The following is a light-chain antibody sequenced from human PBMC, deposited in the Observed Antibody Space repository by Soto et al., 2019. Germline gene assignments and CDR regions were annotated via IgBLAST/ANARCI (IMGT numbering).Light chain of an antibody. Sequence: DIQVTQSPSTLSASVGDRVTITCRASQSISGWLAWYQQKPGKAPKLMIYDASSLESGVPSRFSGSGSGTEFTLTISSLQPDDFATYYCQQTSAFPRTFGQGTKVDIK. V-gene: IGKV1-5*01. J-gene: IGKJ2*01. CDR2: DAS. CDR3: QQTSAFPRT. CDR1: QSISGW.